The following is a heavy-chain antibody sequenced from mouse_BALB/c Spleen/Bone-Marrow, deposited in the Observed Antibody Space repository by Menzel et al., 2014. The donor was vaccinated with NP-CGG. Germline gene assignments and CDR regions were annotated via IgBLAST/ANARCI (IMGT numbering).Heavy chain of an antibody. Sequence: VQLQQSGAKLVRPGVSVKISCKGSGYTFTDHAIHWVKRSHAKSLEWIGVISGYYGDAIYNQKFKGKATMTVDKSSSTAYMELARLTSEESAIYYCARSGKGRNAMDYWGQGTSVTVSS. CDR1: GYTFTDHA. V-gene: IGHV1S137*01. CDR2: ISGYYGDA. D-gene: IGHD3-3*01. J-gene: IGHJ4*01. CDR3: ARSGKGRNAMDY.